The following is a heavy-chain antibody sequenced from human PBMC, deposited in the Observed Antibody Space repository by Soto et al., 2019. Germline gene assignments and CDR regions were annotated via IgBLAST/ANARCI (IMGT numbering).Heavy chain of an antibody. CDR3: AEDLDGWVPPGYFQH. CDR2: ISGSGGST. D-gene: IGHD1-1*01. V-gene: IGHV3-23*01. CDR1: GFTFSSYA. J-gene: IGHJ1*01. Sequence: EVQLLESGGGLVQPGGSLRLSCAASGFTFSSYAMSWVRQAPGKGLEWVSAISGSGGSTYYADSVKGRFTISRDNSKNPVYLRMNSLRAEDTAVYYWAEDLDGWVPPGYFQHWGQGTLVTVSS.